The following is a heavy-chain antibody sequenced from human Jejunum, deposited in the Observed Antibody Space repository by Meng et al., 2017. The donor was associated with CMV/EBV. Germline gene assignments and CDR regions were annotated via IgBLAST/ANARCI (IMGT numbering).Heavy chain of an antibody. V-gene: IGHV3-23*01. CDR2: INADNRNT. Sequence: EVQLLESXGGLVQPGGSLRLSCAASGFTFSSSAMCWVRQAPGKGLEWVSTINADNRNTYYADSVKGRFTISRDDSKNTLYLQMNSLRAADTAVYYCARQPGSLADWGQGTLVTVSS. CDR1: GFTFSSSA. D-gene: IGHD5-18*01. CDR3: ARQPGSLAD. J-gene: IGHJ4*02.